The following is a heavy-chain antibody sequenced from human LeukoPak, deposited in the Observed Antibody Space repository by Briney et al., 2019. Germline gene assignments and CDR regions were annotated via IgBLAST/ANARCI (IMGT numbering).Heavy chain of an antibody. D-gene: IGHD1-26*01. J-gene: IGHJ4*02. CDR1: GYSFTSYW. CDR2: IYPGDPDT. CDR3: ARRGSGSYYGFDY. V-gene: IGHV5-51*01. Sequence: GESLKISCKGSGYSFTSYWIGWVRQMPGKGLEWMGIIYPGDPDTRYSPSFEGQVTISAGKSISTAYLQWSSLKASDTAMYYCARRGSGSYYGFDYWGQGTLVTVSS.